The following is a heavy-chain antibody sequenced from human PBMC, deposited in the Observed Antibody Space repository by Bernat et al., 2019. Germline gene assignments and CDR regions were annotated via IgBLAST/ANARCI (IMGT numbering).Heavy chain of an antibody. D-gene: IGHD3-3*01. CDR3: ARARYYDFWGGYLDNWFDP. CDR1: GGSFSGYY. CDR2: INHSGST. J-gene: IGHJ5*02. Sequence: QVQLQQWGAGLLKPSETLSLTCAVYGGSFSGYYWSWIRQPPGKGLEWIGEINHSGSTNYNPSLKSRVTISVDTSKNQFSLKLSSVPAADTAVYYCARARYYDFWGGYLDNWFDPWGQGTLVTVSS. V-gene: IGHV4-34*01.